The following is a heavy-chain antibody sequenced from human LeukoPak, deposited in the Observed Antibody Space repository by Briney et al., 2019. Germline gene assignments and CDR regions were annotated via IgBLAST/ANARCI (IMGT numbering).Heavy chain of an antibody. Sequence: GGSLRLSCVASGFSFDDYGMFWVRQTPGKGLEWVSGISSSSSYIYYADSVKGRFTISRDNAKNSLYLQMNSLRAEDTAVYYCARDRDSSSWYDYWGQGTLVTVSS. CDR3: ARDRDSSSWYDY. V-gene: IGHV3-21*01. J-gene: IGHJ4*02. CDR1: GFSFDDYG. CDR2: ISSSSSYI. D-gene: IGHD6-13*01.